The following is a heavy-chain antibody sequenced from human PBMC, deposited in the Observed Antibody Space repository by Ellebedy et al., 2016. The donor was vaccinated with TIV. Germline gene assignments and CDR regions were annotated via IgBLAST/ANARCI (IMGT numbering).Heavy chain of an antibody. CDR3: AREGHSSVWYDWFFDL. CDR1: GFTFSIYW. J-gene: IGHJ2*01. V-gene: IGHV3-7*03. Sequence: GGSLRLSCAASGFTFSIYWMSWVRQAPGKGLECVANIKQDGSEKSYVDSVKGRFTISRDNAKNSLYLQMNSLTAEDTAVYYCAREGHSSVWYDWFFDLWGRGTLVTVSS. CDR2: IKQDGSEK. D-gene: IGHD6-19*01.